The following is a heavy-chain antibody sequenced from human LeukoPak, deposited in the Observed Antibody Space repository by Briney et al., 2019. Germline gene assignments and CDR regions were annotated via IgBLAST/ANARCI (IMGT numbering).Heavy chain of an antibody. V-gene: IGHV3-11*03. J-gene: IGHJ4*02. CDR3: TRHPAEGDY. Sequence: GGSLKLSCAASGFTFSDFYMSWIRQAPGKGLESVSYISGSSSNTNYADSVKGRFTISRDNAKNSLYLQMNSLRPEDTAVYYCTRHPAEGDYWGQGTLVTVSS. D-gene: IGHD2-15*01. CDR1: GFTFSDFY. CDR2: ISGSSSNT.